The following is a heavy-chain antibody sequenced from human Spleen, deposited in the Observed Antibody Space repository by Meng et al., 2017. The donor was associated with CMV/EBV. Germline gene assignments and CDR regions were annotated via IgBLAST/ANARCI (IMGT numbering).Heavy chain of an antibody. CDR2: IFSDGNT. Sequence: GESLKISCAASGFTFSGYWMHWVRQAPGKGLEWVSVIFSDGNTFYADSVKGRFTISRDTSKNTLYLQMNSLRGEDTAVYYCAREVSSDYWGQGALVTVSS. V-gene: IGHV3-66*02. CDR3: AREVSSDY. J-gene: IGHJ4*02. D-gene: IGHD6-6*01. CDR1: GFTFSGYW.